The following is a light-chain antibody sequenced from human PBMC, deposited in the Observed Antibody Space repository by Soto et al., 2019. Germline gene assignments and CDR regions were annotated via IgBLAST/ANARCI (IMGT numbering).Light chain of an antibody. CDR3: TSYTSKSSLYV. Sequence: QSALTQPASVSGSLGQSVTISCTGTSSDVGDYNYVCWFQQHPGRAPKLLIFEVTNRPSGVSNRFSGSKSGNTASLIISGLQAEDEATYYCTSYTSKSSLYVFGTGTKLTVL. CDR1: SSDVGDYNY. J-gene: IGLJ1*01. CDR2: EVT. V-gene: IGLV2-14*01.